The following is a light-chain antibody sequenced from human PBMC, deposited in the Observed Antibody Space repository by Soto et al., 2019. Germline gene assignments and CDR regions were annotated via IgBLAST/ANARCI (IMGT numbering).Light chain of an antibody. J-gene: IGLJ2*01. V-gene: IGLV2-14*03. Sequence: QSALTQPASVSGSPGQSITISCTGTSSDVGGYNYVSWYQQHPGKAPKLMIFDVSNRPSGVSNRFSGSKSGNTASLTISGLQTEDEADYYCSSYTNSDTLVFGGGTKLTVL. CDR3: SSYTNSDTLV. CDR1: SSDVGGYNY. CDR2: DVS.